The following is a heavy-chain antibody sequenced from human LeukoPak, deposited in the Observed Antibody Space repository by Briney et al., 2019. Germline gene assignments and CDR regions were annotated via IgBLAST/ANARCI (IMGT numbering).Heavy chain of an antibody. CDR2: MNPNSGNT. CDR1: GGTFSSYA. V-gene: IGHV1-8*02. J-gene: IGHJ4*02. CDR3: ARAYDFWSGYLY. Sequence: ASVKVSCKASGGTFSSYAISWVRQATGQGLEWMGWMNPNSGNTGYAQKFQGRVTMTRNTSISTAYMELSSLRSEDTAVYYCARAYDFWSGYLYWGQGTLVTVSS. D-gene: IGHD3-3*01.